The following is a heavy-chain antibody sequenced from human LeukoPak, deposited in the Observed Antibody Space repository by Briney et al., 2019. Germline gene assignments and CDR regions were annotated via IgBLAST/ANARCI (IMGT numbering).Heavy chain of an antibody. CDR2: IIPIFGTA. J-gene: IGHJ6*03. V-gene: IGHV1-69*13. CDR3: ARPNGRSGYSGYDPPIYYYYYMDV. D-gene: IGHD5-12*01. Sequence: GASVKVSCKASGGTFSSYAISWVRQAPGQGLEWMGGIIPIFGTANYAQKFQGRVTITADESTSTAYMELSSLRSEDTAVYYCARPNGRSGYSGYDPPIYYYYYMDVWGKGTTVTVSS. CDR1: GGTFSSYA.